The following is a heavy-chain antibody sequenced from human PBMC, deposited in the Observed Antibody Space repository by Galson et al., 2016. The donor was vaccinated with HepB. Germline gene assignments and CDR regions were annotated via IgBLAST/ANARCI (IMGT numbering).Heavy chain of an antibody. V-gene: IGHV1-2*02. CDR2: INPNTGGT. D-gene: IGHD3-16*01. CDR3: ARERLSSLGRMWDDAFDV. CDR1: RYTFTDYY. J-gene: IGHJ3*01. Sequence: SVKVSCKASRYTFTDYYIHWVRQAPGQGLDWLGWINPNTGGTDYAQKFQGRVTMTRDTSINTAYMELSSLRSDDTAVYYCARERLSSLGRMWDDAFDVWGQGTMVTVSP.